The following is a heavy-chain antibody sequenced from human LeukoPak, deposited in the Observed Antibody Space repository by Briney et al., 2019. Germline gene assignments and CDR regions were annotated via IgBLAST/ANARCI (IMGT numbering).Heavy chain of an antibody. CDR3: ESRGYCSGGSCYSGVF. V-gene: IGHV3-30*04. CDR1: GFTFSIYP. J-gene: IGHJ4*02. Sequence: GGSLRLSCTGSGFTFSIYPMNWVRQAPGKGLEWVAVISSDGNNKYYADSVKGRFTISRDNSKNTLYLEVNSLRAEDTAVYYCESRGYCSGGSCYSGVFGGQGTLVAVSS. CDR2: ISSDGNNK. D-gene: IGHD2-15*01.